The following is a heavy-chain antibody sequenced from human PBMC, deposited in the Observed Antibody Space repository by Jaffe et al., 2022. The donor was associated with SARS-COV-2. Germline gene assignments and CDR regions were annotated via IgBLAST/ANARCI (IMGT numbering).Heavy chain of an antibody. CDR3: ARGGSTVTTRGNYNWFDP. CDR1: GYTFTSYA. Sequence: QVQLVQSGAEVKKPGASVKVSCKASGYTFTSYAMHWVRQAPGQRLEWMGWINAGNGNTKYSQKFQGRVTITRDTSASTAYMELSSLRSEDTAVYYCARGGSTVTTRGNYNWFDPWGQGTLVTVSS. V-gene: IGHV1-3*01. J-gene: IGHJ5*02. CDR2: INAGNGNT. D-gene: IGHD4-17*01.